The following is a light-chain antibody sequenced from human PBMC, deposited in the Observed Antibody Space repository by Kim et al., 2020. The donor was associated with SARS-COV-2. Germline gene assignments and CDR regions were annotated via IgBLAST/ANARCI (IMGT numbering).Light chain of an antibody. Sequence: ASVGHRVTITCRASQSISGWLAWYQQKTEKAPKLLIYDASSLQSGVPSRFSGSGSGTEFTLTISSLQPDDFATYYYQQYDSFPYTFGQGTKVDIK. CDR2: DAS. V-gene: IGKV1-5*01. CDR1: QSISGW. J-gene: IGKJ2*01. CDR3: QQYDSFPYT.